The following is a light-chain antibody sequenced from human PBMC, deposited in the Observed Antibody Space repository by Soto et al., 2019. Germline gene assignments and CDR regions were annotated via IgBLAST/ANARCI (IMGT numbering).Light chain of an antibody. CDR2: AAS. Sequence: DIKMTQSPSPLSASVGDRVTITCRASQGVSLSLAWFQQKPGKDPRSLIYAASSLQNGVPSNFSGGGSGTDFTLTISSLQPEDFATYYCQQYDTSPYTFGQGTKLEIK. J-gene: IGKJ2*01. CDR1: QGVSLS. V-gene: IGKV1-16*02. CDR3: QQYDTSPYT.